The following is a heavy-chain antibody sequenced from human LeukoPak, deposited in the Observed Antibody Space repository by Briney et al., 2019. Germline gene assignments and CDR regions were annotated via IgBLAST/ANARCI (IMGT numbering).Heavy chain of an antibody. CDR1: GFTFGSYP. V-gene: IGHV3-21*01. D-gene: IGHD6-13*01. Sequence: PGGSLRLSCAASGFTFGSYPMNWVRQAPGKGLEWVSSISGTSKYIYYAHSVRGRFTIFRDNAKNSLYLQMNSLRAEDTAVYYCARDESSSWIRVLDYYYLDVWGKGTTVTVSS. CDR2: ISGTSKYI. J-gene: IGHJ6*03. CDR3: ARDESSSWIRVLDYYYLDV.